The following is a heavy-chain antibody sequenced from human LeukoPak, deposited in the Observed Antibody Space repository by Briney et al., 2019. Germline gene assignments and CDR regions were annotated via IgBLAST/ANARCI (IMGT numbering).Heavy chain of an antibody. CDR1: GYNFPKSW. Sequence: KISCKASGYNFPKSWIGWVRQAPGQGLEWMGRIIPILDVALYAQKFQGRVTITADKSTSTAYMELSTLRPEDTAVYYCARDQGVTDPPPYGLDVWGQGTTVTVSS. V-gene: IGHV1-69*04. J-gene: IGHJ6*02. D-gene: IGHD2-21*02. CDR3: ARDQGVTDPPPYGLDV. CDR2: IIPILDVA.